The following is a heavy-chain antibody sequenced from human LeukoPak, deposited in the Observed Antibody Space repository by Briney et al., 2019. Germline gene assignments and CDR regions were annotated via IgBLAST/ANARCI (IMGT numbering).Heavy chain of an antibody. D-gene: IGHD3-22*01. V-gene: IGHV4-39*01. CDR2: IYYSGST. CDR3: ARNYYESSGYYPWNFDY. Sequence: SETLSLTCTVSGGSISSSSYWWGWIRQPPGKGLEWIANIYYSGSTHYNPSLKSRVNISIEKSKNQFSLKLSSVTAADTAVYYCARNYYESSGYYPWNFDYWGQGTLVTVSS. J-gene: IGHJ4*02. CDR1: GGSISSSSYW.